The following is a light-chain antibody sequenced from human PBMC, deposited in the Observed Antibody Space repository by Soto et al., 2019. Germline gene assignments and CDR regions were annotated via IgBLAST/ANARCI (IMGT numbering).Light chain of an antibody. CDR3: MQALQIPWT. J-gene: IGKJ1*01. CDR2: LGS. Sequence: DIVMTQSPLSLPVTPGEPASISCRSSQSHLYSNGYTYLDWYLQKPGQSPQLLIYLGSSRASGVPDRFSGSGSGTDFTLKISRVEAEDVGVYYCMQALQIPWTFGQGTKVEIK. CDR1: QSHLYSNGYTY. V-gene: IGKV2-28*01.